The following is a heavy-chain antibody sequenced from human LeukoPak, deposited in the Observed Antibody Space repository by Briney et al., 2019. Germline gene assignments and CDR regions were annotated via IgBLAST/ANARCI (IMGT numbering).Heavy chain of an antibody. CDR2: INHSGST. CDR1: GGSFSGYY. CDR3: ARATRATPWDYYYYMDV. D-gene: IGHD5-12*01. J-gene: IGHJ6*03. V-gene: IGHV4-34*09. Sequence: PSETLSLTCAVYGGSFSGYYWSWIRRPPGKGLEWIGEINHSGSTNYNPSLKSRVTISVDTSKNQFSLKLSSVTAADTAVYYCARATRATPWDYYYYMDVWGKGTTVTVSS.